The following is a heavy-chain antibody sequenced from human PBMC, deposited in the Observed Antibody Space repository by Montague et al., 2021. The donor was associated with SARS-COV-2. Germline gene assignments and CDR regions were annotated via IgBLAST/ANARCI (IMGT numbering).Heavy chain of an antibody. CDR2: ISSSGSTI. V-gene: IGHV3-48*03. J-gene: IGHJ4*02. D-gene: IGHD1-1*01. CDR3: ARQPQELDENYFDY. Sequence: SLRLSCAASGFTFSSYEMNWVRQAPGKGLEWVSYISSSGSTIYHADSVKGRFTISRDNAKNPLYLQMNSLRAEDTAIYYCARQPQELDENYFDYWGQGTLVTVSS. CDR1: GFTFSSYE.